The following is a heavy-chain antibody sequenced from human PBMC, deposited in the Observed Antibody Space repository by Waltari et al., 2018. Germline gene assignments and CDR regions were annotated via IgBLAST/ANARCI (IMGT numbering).Heavy chain of an antibody. V-gene: IGHV4-39*07. CDR3: AGVVVPAAADALDI. J-gene: IGHJ3*02. CDR2: IYYSGST. D-gene: IGHD2-2*01. Sequence: HLQLQESRPGLVRPSATLSLTCTVSGGAISSSSYYCGWIRRRPGKGLEWIGDIYYSGSTYYNPALKSRGSISVDTSKNQCALKLSSVTAADTAVYYCAGVVVPAAADALDIWGQGTMVTVSS. CDR1: GGAISSSSYY.